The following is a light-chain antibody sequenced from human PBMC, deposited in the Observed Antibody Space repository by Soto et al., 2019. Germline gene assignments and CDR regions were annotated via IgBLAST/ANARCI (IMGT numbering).Light chain of an antibody. V-gene: IGKV3-11*01. CDR2: DAS. CDR1: QSIGTY. Sequence: DIVLSQSPATLSLSPGERATLSCRASQSIGTYLAWYQQKPGQAPRLLIYDASNRATGIPARFSGSGSGTDFTLTISSLEPEDFAVYYCQQRSNWRITFGQGTRLDIK. J-gene: IGKJ5*01. CDR3: QQRSNWRIT.